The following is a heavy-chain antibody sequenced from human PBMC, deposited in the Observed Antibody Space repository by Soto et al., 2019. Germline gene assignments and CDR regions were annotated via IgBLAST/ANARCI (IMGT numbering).Heavy chain of an antibody. Sequence: PSETLSLTCTGSGGSISSGDYYWSWIRQSPGKGLEWIGYIYYSGSTYYNPSLKSRVTISVDTSKNQFSLKLSSVTAADTAVYYCARAAMIVVVNAFDIWGQGTMVTVSS. CDR2: IYYSGST. J-gene: IGHJ3*02. CDR1: GGSISSGDYY. CDR3: ARAAMIVVVNAFDI. D-gene: IGHD3-22*01. V-gene: IGHV4-30-4*01.